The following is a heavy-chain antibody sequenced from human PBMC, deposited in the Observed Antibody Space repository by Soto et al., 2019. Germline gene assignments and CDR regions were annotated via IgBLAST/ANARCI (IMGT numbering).Heavy chain of an antibody. D-gene: IGHD2-15*01. J-gene: IGHJ4*02. CDR2: IWYDGSNK. CDR3: ASGSSGVRFDY. Sequence: QVQLVESGGGVVQPGRSLRLSCAASGFTFSSYGMHWVRKAPGNGLEWVAVIWYDGSNKYYADSVKGRFTISRDNSKNTLYLQMNSLRAEDTAVYYCASGSSGVRFDYWGQGTLVTVSS. V-gene: IGHV3-33*01. CDR1: GFTFSSYG.